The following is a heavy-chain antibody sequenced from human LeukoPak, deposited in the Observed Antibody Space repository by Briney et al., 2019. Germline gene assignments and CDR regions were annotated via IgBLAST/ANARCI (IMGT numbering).Heavy chain of an antibody. J-gene: IGHJ2*01. CDR3: ARGNEEQQLMGLFKYFDI. CDR1: GYTFTDYY. V-gene: IGHV1-2*02. Sequence: GASVKVSCKASGYTFTDYYIHWVRQAPGQGLEWVGWINPLSGATSYAQEFRGRVTITRDKSITTAYMEMRGLKSDDTAVYFCARGNEEQQLMGLFKYFDIWGRGALVTVSS. CDR2: INPLSGAT. D-gene: IGHD1/OR15-1a*01.